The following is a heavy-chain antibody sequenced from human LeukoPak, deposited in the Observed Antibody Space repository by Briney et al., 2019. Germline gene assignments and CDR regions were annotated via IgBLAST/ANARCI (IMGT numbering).Heavy chain of an antibody. CDR2: IYTSGST. CDR3: ARAEGYDILTGPDNWFDP. D-gene: IGHD3-9*01. J-gene: IGHJ5*02. CDR1: GGSISSYY. Sequence: SETLSLTCTVSGGSISSYYWSWIRQPAGKGLEWIGRIYTSGSTNYNPSPKSRVTMSVDTSKNQFSLKLSSVTAADTAVYYCARAEGYDILTGPDNWFDPWGQGTLVTVSS. V-gene: IGHV4-4*07.